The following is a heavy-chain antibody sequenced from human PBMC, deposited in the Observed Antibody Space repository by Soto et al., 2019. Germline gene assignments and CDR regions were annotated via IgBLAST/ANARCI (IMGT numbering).Heavy chain of an antibody. D-gene: IGHD3-3*01. CDR1: GFTFSSSA. CDR3: AKEVL. CDR2: LIASGGST. J-gene: IGHJ4*02. Sequence: EVQLVEYGGGMVQPGGSLRLSCAASGFTFSSSAMTWVRQAPGKGLEWVAALIASGGSTYYTDSVKGRFTISRDNSKNTLSLQMKSLRAEDTAVYYCAKEVLGGQGHLVTVSS. V-gene: IGHV3-23*04.